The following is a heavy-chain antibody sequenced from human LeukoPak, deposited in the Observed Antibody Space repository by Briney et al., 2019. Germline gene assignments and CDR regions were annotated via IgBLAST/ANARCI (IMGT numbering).Heavy chain of an antibody. CDR3: AREEEMASIDY. CDR2: IYYSGST. D-gene: IGHD5-24*01. J-gene: IGHJ4*02. Sequence: SETLSLTCTVSGGSISSYYWSWIPQPPRKGREWIGYIYYSGSTNYNPSLKSRVTISVDTSKNQFSLKLSSVTAADTAVYYCAREEEMASIDYWGQGTLVTVSS. V-gene: IGHV4-59*01. CDR1: GGSISSYY.